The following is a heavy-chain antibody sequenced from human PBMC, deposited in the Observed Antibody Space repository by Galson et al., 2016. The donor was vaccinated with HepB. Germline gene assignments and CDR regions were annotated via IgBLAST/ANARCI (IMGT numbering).Heavy chain of an antibody. D-gene: IGHD3-3*01. V-gene: IGHV3-74*01. CDR2: INSDGRST. Sequence: SLRLSCAASGFTFSSYWMHWVRQGPGTGLVWVSRINSDGRSTTYADSVKGRFTIYRENVTNKLYMQMNSLRAEDTALYYCARVGDFWSGYTYGFYIWGQGTMVTVSS. CDR1: GFTFSSYW. CDR3: ARVGDFWSGYTYGFYI. J-gene: IGHJ3*02.